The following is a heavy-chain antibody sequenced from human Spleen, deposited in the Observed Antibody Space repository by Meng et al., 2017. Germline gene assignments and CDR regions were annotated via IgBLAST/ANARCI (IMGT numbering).Heavy chain of an antibody. CDR1: GFTFGYYA. D-gene: IGHD3-10*01. V-gene: IGHV3-49*04. Sequence: GESLKISCTASGFTFGYYAMSWVRQAPGKGLEWVGFIRSKAYGGTTEYAAYVKGRFTISRDDSKSNAYLQMNSLKTEDTAVYYWTRDARVHLWGQGTRVTVSS. CDR3: TRDARVHL. CDR2: IRSKAYGGTT. J-gene: IGHJ4*01.